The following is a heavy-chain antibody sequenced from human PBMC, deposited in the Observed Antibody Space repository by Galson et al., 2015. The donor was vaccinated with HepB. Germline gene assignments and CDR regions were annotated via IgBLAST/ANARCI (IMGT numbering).Heavy chain of an antibody. Sequence: SLRLSCAASGFTFSSYAMHWVRQASGKGLEWVAVISYDGSNKYYADSVKGRFTISRDNSKNTLYLQMNSLRAEDTAVYYCARATVTTNYYYYGMDVWGQGTTVTVSS. V-gene: IGHV3-30-3*01. CDR1: GFTFSSYA. D-gene: IGHD4-17*01. J-gene: IGHJ6*02. CDR3: ARATVTTNYYYYGMDV. CDR2: ISYDGSNK.